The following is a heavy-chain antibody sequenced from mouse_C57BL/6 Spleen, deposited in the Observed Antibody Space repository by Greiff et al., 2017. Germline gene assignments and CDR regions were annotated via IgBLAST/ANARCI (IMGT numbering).Heavy chain of an antibody. J-gene: IGHJ2*01. D-gene: IGHD1-1*01. CDR2: IHPNSGST. CDR3: AITTVVDYFDY. V-gene: IGHV1-64*01. Sequence: VQLQQPGAELVKPGASVKLSCKASGYTFTSYWMHWVKQRPGQGLEWIGMIHPNSGSTNYNEKFKSKATLTVDKSSSTAYMQLSSLTSEDSAVYYCAITTVVDYFDYWGQGTTLTVSS. CDR1: GYTFTSYW.